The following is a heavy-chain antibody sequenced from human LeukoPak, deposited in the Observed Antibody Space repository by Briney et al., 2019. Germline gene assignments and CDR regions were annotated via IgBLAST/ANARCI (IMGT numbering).Heavy chain of an antibody. J-gene: IGHJ6*03. CDR3: ARAKVTYYDFWSGYTYYYYMDV. CDR2: IKQDGSEK. Sequence: GGSLRLSCAASGFTFSSYWMSWVRQAPGKGLEWVANIKQDGSEKYYVDSVKGRFTISRENAKNSLYLQMNSLRAEDTAVYYCARAKVTYYDFWSGYTYYYYMDVWGKGTTVTVSS. CDR1: GFTFSSYW. V-gene: IGHV3-7*01. D-gene: IGHD3-3*01.